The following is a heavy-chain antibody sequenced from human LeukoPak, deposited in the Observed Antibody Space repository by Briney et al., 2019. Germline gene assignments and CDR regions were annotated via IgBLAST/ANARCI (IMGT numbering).Heavy chain of an antibody. CDR1: GGSISSSNW. CDR2: IYHSGST. V-gene: IGHV4-4*02. CDR3: VGNGYIFGYFDY. J-gene: IGHJ4*02. Sequence: SETLSLTCAVSGGSISSSNWWGWVRQPPGKGLEWIGEIYHSGSTNYNPSLKSRVTISVDKSKNQFSLKLSSVTAADTAVYYCVGNGYIFGYFDYWGQGTLVTVSS. D-gene: IGHD3-3*02.